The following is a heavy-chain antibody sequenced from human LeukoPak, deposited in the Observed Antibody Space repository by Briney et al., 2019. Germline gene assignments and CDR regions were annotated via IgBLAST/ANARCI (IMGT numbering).Heavy chain of an antibody. D-gene: IGHD2-15*01. CDR2: ISTSGSTI. J-gene: IGHJ4*02. CDR3: ARPPYRYCSGGSCYGYFDY. CDR1: GFTFSSYS. V-gene: IGHV3-48*01. Sequence: GGSLRLSCAASGFTFSSYSMNWVRQAPGKGLEWVSYISTSGSTIYYADSVKGRFTISRDNSKNTLYLQMNSLRAEDTAVYYCARPPYRYCSGGSCYGYFDYWGQGTLVTVSS.